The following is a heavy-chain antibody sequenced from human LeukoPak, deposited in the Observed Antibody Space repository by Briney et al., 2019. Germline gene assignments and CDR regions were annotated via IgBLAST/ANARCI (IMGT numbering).Heavy chain of an antibody. Sequence: SETLSLTCTVSGGSISSGSYYWSWIRQPAGKGLEWIGRIYTSGSTNYNPSLKSRVTISVDTSKNQFSLKLSPVTAADTAVYYCARASVQGWLLLDYWGQGTLVTVSS. CDR2: IYTSGST. V-gene: IGHV4-61*02. D-gene: IGHD5-24*01. J-gene: IGHJ4*02. CDR3: ARASVQGWLLLDY. CDR1: GGSISSGSYY.